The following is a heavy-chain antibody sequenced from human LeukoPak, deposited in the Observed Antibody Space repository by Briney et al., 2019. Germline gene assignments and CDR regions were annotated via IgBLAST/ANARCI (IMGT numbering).Heavy chain of an antibody. D-gene: IGHD6-19*01. CDR1: EFSFSTYW. CDR3: TRGPYSTGWFPAAAEYFQH. Sequence: SGGSLRLSCAASEFSFSTYWMHWVRQTPGKGLEWISRINGDGRSTTYAEAVKGRFTISRDNAKNTLFLQLNSLRAEDTAVYCCTRGPYSTGWFPAAAEYFQHWGQGTLVTVSS. J-gene: IGHJ1*01. CDR2: INGDGRST. V-gene: IGHV3-74*03.